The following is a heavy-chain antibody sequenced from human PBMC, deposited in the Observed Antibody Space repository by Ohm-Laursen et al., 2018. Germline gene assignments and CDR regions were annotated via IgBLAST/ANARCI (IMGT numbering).Heavy chain of an antibody. V-gene: IGHV3-11*01. D-gene: IGHD4-23*01. J-gene: IGHJ5*02. CDR1: GFTFSDYY. CDR2: ISSSGSTI. Sequence: SLRLSCTASGFTFSDYYMSWIRQAPGKGLEWVSYISSSGSTIYYADSVKGRFTISRDNSKNTLYLQMNNLRAEDSAVYYCASYYGGYDPWGQGTLVTVSS. CDR3: ASYYGGYDP.